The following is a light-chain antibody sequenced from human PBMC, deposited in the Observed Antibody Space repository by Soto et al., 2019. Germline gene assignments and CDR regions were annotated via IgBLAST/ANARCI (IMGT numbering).Light chain of an antibody. J-gene: IGKJ4*01. CDR3: QQYNKWPLT. V-gene: IGKV3-15*01. CDR1: QSVSSN. Sequence: EIVMTQSPATLSVSPCERATLSCRASQSVSSNLAWYQQKPGQAPRLLIYGASTMTTGIPARFSGSGSGTEFSLTISSLQSEDFSVYYCQQYNKWPLTFGGGTKVEIK. CDR2: GAS.